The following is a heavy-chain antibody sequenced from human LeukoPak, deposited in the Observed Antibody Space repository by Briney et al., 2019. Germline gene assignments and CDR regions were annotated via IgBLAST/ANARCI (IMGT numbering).Heavy chain of an antibody. CDR2: IYYSGST. Sequence: ASETLSLTCTVSGDSISSYYWSWIRQPPGKGLEWIGYIYYSGSTNYNPSLKSRVTISLDTSKNQVSLTLCSVTAADTAVYYCARPAERGYSYGLDFWGEGTVVTVSS. V-gene: IGHV4-59*01. J-gene: IGHJ3*01. CDR1: GDSISSYY. D-gene: IGHD5-18*01. CDR3: ARPAERGYSYGLDF.